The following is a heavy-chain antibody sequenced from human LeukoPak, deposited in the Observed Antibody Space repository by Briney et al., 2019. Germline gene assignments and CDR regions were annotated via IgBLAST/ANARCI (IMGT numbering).Heavy chain of an antibody. CDR3: ARPMGTYSSSDGGNWFDP. CDR1: GGSISSSSYY. J-gene: IGHJ5*02. V-gene: IGHV4-39*01. CDR2: IYYSGST. D-gene: IGHD6-6*01. Sequence: PSETLSLTCTVSGGSISSSSYYWGWIRQSPGKGLEWIGSIYYSGSTYYNPSLKNRVTISVDTSKNQFSLKLSSVTAADTAVYYCARPMGTYSSSDGGNWFDPWGQGTLVTVSS.